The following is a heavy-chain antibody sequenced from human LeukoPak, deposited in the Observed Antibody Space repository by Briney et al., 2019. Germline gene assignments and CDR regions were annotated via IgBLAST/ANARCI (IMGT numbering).Heavy chain of an antibody. CDR1: GFTFSTYS. CDR3: ARDSELTY. D-gene: IGHD1-26*01. V-gene: IGHV3-48*04. J-gene: IGHJ4*02. Sequence: GGSLRLSCVASGFTFSTYSMNWVRQAPGKGLEWVSYISSSSSSIYYADSAKGRFTISRDNAKNSLYLQMNSLRVEDSAVYYCARDSELTYWGQGTLVTVSS. CDR2: ISSSSSSI.